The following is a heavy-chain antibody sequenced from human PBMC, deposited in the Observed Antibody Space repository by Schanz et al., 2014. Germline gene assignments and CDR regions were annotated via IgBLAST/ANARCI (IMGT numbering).Heavy chain of an antibody. CDR1: GFTFSHYG. CDR2: IRYDGSKT. CDR3: ARGGADSAMAHEY. Sequence: QVQLVESGGGVVQPGGSLRLSCVASGFTFSHYGIHWVRQAPGKGLEWVAFIRYDGSKTFYSDSVKGRFTISRDNAKNTVYLQMTSLRVEDTAVYYCARGGADSAMAHEYWGRGTLVTVSS. V-gene: IGHV3-30*02. J-gene: IGHJ4*02. D-gene: IGHD5-18*01.